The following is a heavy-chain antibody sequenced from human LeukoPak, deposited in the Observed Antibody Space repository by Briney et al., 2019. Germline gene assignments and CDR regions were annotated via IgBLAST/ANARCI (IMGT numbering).Heavy chain of an antibody. CDR3: ARAIRNSSSSFDY. V-gene: IGHV3-21*01. CDR1: GFTFSSYS. CDR2: ISSSSSYI. Sequence: KSGGSLRLSCAASGFTFSSYSMNWVRQAPGKGLEWVSSISSSSSYIYYADSVKGRFTISRDNAKNSLYLQMNSLRAQDTAVYYCARAIRNSSSSFDYWAQGTLVTVSS. J-gene: IGHJ4*02. D-gene: IGHD6-6*01.